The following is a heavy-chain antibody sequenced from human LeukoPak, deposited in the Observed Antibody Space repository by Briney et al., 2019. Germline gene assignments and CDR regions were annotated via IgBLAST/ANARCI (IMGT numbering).Heavy chain of an antibody. Sequence: PGGSLRLSCAASGFTYSNAWMSWVRQAPGKGLEWVGRIKSKTDGGTTDYAAPVKDRFTISRDDSKDTLFLQMNSLKIEDTAVYYCTTAPAAFDIWGQGTMVIVSS. CDR1: GFTYSNAW. CDR3: TTAPAAFDI. J-gene: IGHJ3*02. V-gene: IGHV3-15*01. CDR2: IKSKTDGGTT.